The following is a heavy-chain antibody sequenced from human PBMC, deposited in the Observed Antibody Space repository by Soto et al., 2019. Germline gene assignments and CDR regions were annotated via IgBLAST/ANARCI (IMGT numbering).Heavy chain of an antibody. D-gene: IGHD6-13*01. J-gene: IGHJ5*02. CDR3: AHSRVFDWFDP. Sequence: QESCPGLVKPSETLSLTCSVSGGSVSSGGHYWSWIRQPPGKGLEWIALIFWNDDERYNPSLKSRLTITKDISKNQVVLTMTNMDPVDTATYYCAHSRVFDWFDPWGQGTLVTVSS. V-gene: IGHV2-5*08. CDR2: IFWNDDE. CDR1: GGSVSSGGHY.